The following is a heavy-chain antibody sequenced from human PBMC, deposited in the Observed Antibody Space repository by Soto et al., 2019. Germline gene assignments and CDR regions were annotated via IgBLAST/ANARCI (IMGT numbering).Heavy chain of an antibody. V-gene: IGHV6-1*01. D-gene: IGHD5-12*01. J-gene: IGHJ6*02. CDR3: ATPGYDRVYYYYGMDV. Sequence: SQTLSLTCAISGDSVSSNSAAWNWIRQSPSRGLEWLGRTYYRSKWYNDYAVSVKSRITINPDTSKNQFSRQLNSVTPEDTAVYYCATPGYDRVYYYYGMDVWGQGTTVTVSS. CDR1: GDSVSSNSAA. CDR2: TYYRSKWYN.